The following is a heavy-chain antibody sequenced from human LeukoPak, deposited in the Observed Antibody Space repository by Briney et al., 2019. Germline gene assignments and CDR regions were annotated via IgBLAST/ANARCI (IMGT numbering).Heavy chain of an antibody. CDR2: IYTSGST. CDR3: AGFIAAHGGAFDP. D-gene: IGHD6-25*01. J-gene: IGHJ5*02. Sequence: SQTLSLTCTVSGGSISSGSYYWSWIRQPAGKGLEWIGRIYTSGSTNYNPSLKSRVTISVDRSKNQFSLKLSSVTAADTAVYYCAGFIAAHGGAFDPWGQGTLVTVSS. V-gene: IGHV4-61*02. CDR1: GGSISSGSYY.